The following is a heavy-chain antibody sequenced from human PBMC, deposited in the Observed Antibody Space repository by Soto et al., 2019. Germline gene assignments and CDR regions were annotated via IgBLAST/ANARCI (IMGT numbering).Heavy chain of an antibody. V-gene: IGHV3-9*01. D-gene: IGHD5-12*01. J-gene: IGHJ4*02. CDR1: GFTFDEYA. CDR2: ISWNSGSI. Sequence: EVQLVESGGGLVQPGRSLRLSCAASGFTFDEYAMHWVRQAPGKGLEWVSGISWNSGSIGYADSVKGRFTISRDNAKNSLYLQMNSLRSEDTALYYCAKDMGYDLSPLGYFDYWGQGTLVTVSS. CDR3: AKDMGYDLSPLGYFDY.